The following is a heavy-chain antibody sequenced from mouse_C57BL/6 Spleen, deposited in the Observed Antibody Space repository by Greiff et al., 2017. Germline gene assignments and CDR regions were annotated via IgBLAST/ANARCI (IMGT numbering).Heavy chain of an antibody. J-gene: IGHJ2*01. Sequence: VQLQQPGAELVKPGASVKLSCKASGYTFTSYWMQWVKQRPGQGLEWIGELDPSDSYTNYNQKFKGKATLTVDTSSSTAYMQLSSLTSEDSAVYYCALQLRPTYFDYWGQGTTLTVSS. CDR3: ALQLRPTYFDY. CDR2: LDPSDSYT. D-gene: IGHD3-2*02. V-gene: IGHV1-50*01. CDR1: GYTFTSYW.